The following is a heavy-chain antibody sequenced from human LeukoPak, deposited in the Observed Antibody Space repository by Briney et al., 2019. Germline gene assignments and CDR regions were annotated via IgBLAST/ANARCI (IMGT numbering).Heavy chain of an antibody. CDR1: GYTFTYYG. D-gene: IGHD1-26*01. CDR2: ISGYNGDT. V-gene: IGHV1-18*01. J-gene: IGHJ4*02. CDR3: ARSIVGVRKRNDY. Sequence: ASVNVSFKASGYTFTYYGISWVRQAPGQGLEWMGWISGYNGDTNYAQNLQGRVTMTTDPSTSTAYMELRSLRSDDTAVYYCARSIVGVRKRNDYWGQGTLVTVSS.